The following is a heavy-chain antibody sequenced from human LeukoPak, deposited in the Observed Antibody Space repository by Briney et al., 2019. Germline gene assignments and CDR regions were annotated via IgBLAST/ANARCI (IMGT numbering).Heavy chain of an antibody. CDR1: GFTFSNYA. V-gene: IGHV3-23*01. CDR2: IRRNGDYT. CDR3: AKERGGYDEDYFDY. Sequence: GGSLRLSCAASGFTFSNYAMSWVRQAPGRGLEWISAIRRNGDYTFYAGSVKGRFTISRDNSKNMLYLEMISLRAEDTAVYYCAKERGGYDEDYFDYWGQGTLVTVSS. D-gene: IGHD5-12*01. J-gene: IGHJ4*02.